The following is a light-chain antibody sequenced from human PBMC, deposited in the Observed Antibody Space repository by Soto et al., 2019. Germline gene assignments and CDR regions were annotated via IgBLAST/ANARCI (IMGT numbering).Light chain of an antibody. J-gene: IGKJ1*01. V-gene: IGKV3-20*01. Sequence: EIVLTQSPGTLSLSPGERAAISCRASKCVSRSYLAWYQQKPGQAPRPLIYGASSRATGIPDRFSGSGSGTDFTLTISRLEPEDFAVYYCQQYDSSPVTFGQGTKVEIK. CDR1: KCVSRSY. CDR2: GAS. CDR3: QQYDSSPVT.